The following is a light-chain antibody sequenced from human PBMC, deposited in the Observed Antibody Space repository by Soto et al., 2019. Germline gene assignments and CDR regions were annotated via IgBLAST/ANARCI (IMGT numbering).Light chain of an antibody. Sequence: QSVLTQPASVSGSPGQSITISCTGTSSDIGTYNSVSWYQQHAGKVPKLMIYDVTNRPSGVSDRFSGSKSGNTASLTFSGLRAGDGAVYYCPSYKTSGTLVFGGGPKLT. J-gene: IGLJ2*01. V-gene: IGLV2-14*01. CDR2: DVT. CDR3: PSYKTSGTLV. CDR1: SSDIGTYNS.